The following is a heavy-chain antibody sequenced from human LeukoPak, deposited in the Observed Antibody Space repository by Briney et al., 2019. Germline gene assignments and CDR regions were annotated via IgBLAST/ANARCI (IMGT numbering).Heavy chain of an antibody. CDR1: GYTFTSYD. CDR2: MNPNSGNT. J-gene: IGHJ4*02. V-gene: IGHV1-8*01. D-gene: IGHD3-16*02. CDR3: ARGPLGELSLNDY. Sequence: ASVKVSCKASGYTFTSYDINWVRQATGQGLEWMGWMNPNSGNTGYAQKLQGRVTMTTDTSTSTAYMELRSLRSDDTAVYYCARGPLGELSLNDYWGQGTLVTVSS.